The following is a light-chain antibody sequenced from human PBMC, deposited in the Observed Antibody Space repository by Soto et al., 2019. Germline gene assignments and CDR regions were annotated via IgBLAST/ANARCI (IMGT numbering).Light chain of an antibody. CDR3: LQRSNWPRT. CDR1: QSVSNN. CDR2: DAS. J-gene: IGKJ2*01. Sequence: EIVLTQSPATLSLSPGERATLSCRASQSVSNNLAWYQQRPGLAPRLLIYDASSRATAIPDRFSGSGSGTDFTLTISSLEPEDFAVYYCLQRSNWPRTFGQGTKLEIK. V-gene: IGKV3-11*01.